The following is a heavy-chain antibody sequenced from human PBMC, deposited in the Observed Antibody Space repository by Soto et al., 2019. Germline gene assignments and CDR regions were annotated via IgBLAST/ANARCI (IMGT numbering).Heavy chain of an antibody. J-gene: IGHJ4*02. CDR1: GFTFSSYG. D-gene: IGHD3-3*01. CDR3: AKEDARWDYDFWSGFHPPDY. CDR2: ISYDGSNK. Sequence: GGSLRLSCAASGFTFSSYGMHWVRQAPGKGLEWVAVISYDGSNKYYADSVKGRFTISRDNSKNTLYLQMNSLRAEDTAVYYCAKEDARWDYDFWSGFHPPDYWGQGTLVTVSS. V-gene: IGHV3-30*18.